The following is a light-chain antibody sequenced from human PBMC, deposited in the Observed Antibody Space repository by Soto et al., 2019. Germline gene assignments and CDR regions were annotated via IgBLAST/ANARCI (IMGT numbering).Light chain of an antibody. CDR3: QQYDNYRLT. CDR1: QSVRSW. V-gene: IGKV1-5*01. Sequence: DIQMAQSPATLSASVGDRVTITCRASQSVRSWLAWYQQKPGTAPKLLIFDASRLESGVPSRFSGSASGTEFPLTISSLQPDDFATYYCQQYDNYRLTFGGGTKVEIK. CDR2: DAS. J-gene: IGKJ4*01.